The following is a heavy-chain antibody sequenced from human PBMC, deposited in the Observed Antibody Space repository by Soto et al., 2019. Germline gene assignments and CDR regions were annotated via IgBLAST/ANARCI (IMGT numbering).Heavy chain of an antibody. CDR1: GYTFTSYG. V-gene: IGHV1-18*01. CDR2: ISAYNGNT. D-gene: IGHD3-22*01. Sequence: QVQLVQSGAEVKKPGASVKVSCKASGYTFTSYGISWVRQAPGQGLEWMGWISAYNGNTNYAQKLQGRVTMTTDTSTSTAYMELRSLTSDDTAVYYCARDEIQYYYDSSGYTAFDIWGQGTMVTVSS. CDR3: ARDEIQYYYDSSGYTAFDI. J-gene: IGHJ3*02.